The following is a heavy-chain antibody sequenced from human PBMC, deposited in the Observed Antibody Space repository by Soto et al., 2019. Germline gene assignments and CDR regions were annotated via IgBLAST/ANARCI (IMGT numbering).Heavy chain of an antibody. Sequence: QVQLAQSANEVKKPGASVRVSCKAAGYTFIRYGIARVRQAPRQGLAWMGWISPYNDYIVYAQKLQGRVSMTADKTSRMMYMNLRGLKSDETAGYYCAGGGYSDNSWGKLSHYGLDVWGQGTSVSVSS. J-gene: IGHJ6*01. D-gene: IGHD3-16*01. CDR1: GYTFIRYG. CDR3: AGGGYSDNSWGKLSHYGLDV. CDR2: ISPYNDYI. V-gene: IGHV1-18*01.